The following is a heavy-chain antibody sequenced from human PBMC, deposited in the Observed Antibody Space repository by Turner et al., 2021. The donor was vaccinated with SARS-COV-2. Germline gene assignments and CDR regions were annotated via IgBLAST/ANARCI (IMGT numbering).Heavy chain of an antibody. V-gene: IGHV3-21*01. D-gene: IGHD3-3*01. Sequence: EVQLVESGGGLVKPGGSLRLSCAASGFTFSSYSMNWVRQAPGKGLEWVSSISSTSSYIYYADSVKGRFTISRDNAKNSLYLQMNSLRAEDTAVYYCAREDDLWSGYHHYGMDVWGQGTTVTVSS. CDR1: GFTFSSYS. CDR2: ISSTSSYI. J-gene: IGHJ6*02. CDR3: AREDDLWSGYHHYGMDV.